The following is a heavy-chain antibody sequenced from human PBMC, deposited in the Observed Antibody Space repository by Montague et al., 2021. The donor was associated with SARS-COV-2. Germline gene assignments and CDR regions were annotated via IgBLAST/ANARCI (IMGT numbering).Heavy chain of an antibody. V-gene: IGHV6-1*01. CDR1: GDSVSSDSVA. J-gene: IGHJ4*02. D-gene: IGHD6-13*01. Sequence: CAISGDSVSSDSVAWNWIRQSPSRGLEWLGRTYYRSRWCNDYAVSVKSRITINPDASKNQFSLQLSSVTPEDTAVYYCARGGSWLYYFDYWGQGTLVTVSS. CDR2: TYYRSRWCN. CDR3: ARGGSWLYYFDY.